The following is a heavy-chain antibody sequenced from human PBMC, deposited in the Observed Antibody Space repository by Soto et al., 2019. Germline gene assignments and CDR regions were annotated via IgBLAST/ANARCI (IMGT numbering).Heavy chain of an antibody. J-gene: IGHJ4*02. CDR1: GDSMSSSNW. CDR2: AHHSGRT. V-gene: IGHV4-4*02. CDR3: ARSEATALDY. Sequence: SETLSLTCTVSGDSMSSSNWWNRVRQPPGKGLEWIGEAHHSGRTNYNPSLKSRVTISVDRSQDHFSLQLTSVTAADTAVYYCARSEATALDYWGQGTLVTVSS.